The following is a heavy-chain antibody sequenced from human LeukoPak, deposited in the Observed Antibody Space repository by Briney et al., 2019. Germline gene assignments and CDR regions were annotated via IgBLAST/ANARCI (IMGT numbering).Heavy chain of an antibody. D-gene: IGHD6-19*01. CDR3: ARVRGGYSSGWDHFDY. CDR1: GYTFTSYA. Sequence: SVKVSCKASGYTFTSYAISWVRQAPGQGLEWMGGIIPIFGTANYAQKFQGRVTITADESTSTAYMELSSLRSEDTAVYYCARVRGGYSSGWDHFDYWGQGTLVTVSS. J-gene: IGHJ4*02. CDR2: IIPIFGTA. V-gene: IGHV1-69*13.